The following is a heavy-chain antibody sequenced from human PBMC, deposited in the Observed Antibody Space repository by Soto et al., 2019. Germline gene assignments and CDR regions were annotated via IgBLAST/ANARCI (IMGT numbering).Heavy chain of an antibody. V-gene: IGHV4-34*01. CDR1: GGPFSGYY. J-gene: IGHJ1*01. CDR2: INRGGDT. Sequence: SETLSLTYGGYGGPFSGYYWSWIRQAPGNGLEWIGEINRGGDTNYNPSLESRVSISADTSKNQFSLKLRSVTAADTAVYYCARRAYSGYDRSVFAFWGQRTVVIGSS. D-gene: IGHD5-12*01. CDR3: ARRAYSGYDRSVFAF.